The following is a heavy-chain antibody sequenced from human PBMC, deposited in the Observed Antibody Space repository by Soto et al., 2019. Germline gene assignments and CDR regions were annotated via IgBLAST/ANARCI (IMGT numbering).Heavy chain of an antibody. CDR2: ISYDGSEK. V-gene: IGHV3-30*03. J-gene: IGHJ6*02. CDR1: GFTFSSYG. D-gene: IGHD3-16*01. Sequence: PGGSLRLSCAASGFTFSSYGMHWVRQAPGKGLEWVAVISYDGSEKNYVDSVKGRFTISRDNAKNSLYLQMNSLRAEDTAVYYCASLGRHGWGQGTTVTVSS. CDR3: ASLGRHG.